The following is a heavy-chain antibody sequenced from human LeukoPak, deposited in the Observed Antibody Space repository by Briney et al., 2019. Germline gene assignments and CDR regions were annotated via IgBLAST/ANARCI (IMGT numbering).Heavy chain of an antibody. CDR3: GRGRPQGNDY. J-gene: IGHJ4*02. CDR1: GFTFSSDW. CDR2: IASDGSST. V-gene: IGHV3-74*01. D-gene: IGHD4-23*01. Sequence: GSLRLSCAASGFTFSSDWMNWVRQAPGKGLVWVSRIASDGSSTTYADSVKGRFSISKDNAKNTLYLQMNSLGVEDTAVYYCGRGRPQGNDYWGQGTLVTVSS.